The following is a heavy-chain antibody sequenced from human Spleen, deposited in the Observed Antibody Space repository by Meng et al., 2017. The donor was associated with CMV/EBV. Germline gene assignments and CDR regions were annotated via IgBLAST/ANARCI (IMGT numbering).Heavy chain of an antibody. Sequence: CAGSGFNFSSYSMNWVRQAPGEGVEWVSSISSSSSYIYYADSVKGRFTISRDNAKNSLYLQMNSLRAEDTAVYYCARSSVGVGATNAWGQGTLVTVSS. CDR3: ARSSVGVGATNA. V-gene: IGHV3-21*01. CDR1: GFNFSSYS. D-gene: IGHD1-26*01. CDR2: ISSSSSYI. J-gene: IGHJ4*02.